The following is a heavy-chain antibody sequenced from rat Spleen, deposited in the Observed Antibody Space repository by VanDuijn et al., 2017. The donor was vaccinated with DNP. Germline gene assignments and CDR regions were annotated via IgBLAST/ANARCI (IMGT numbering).Heavy chain of an antibody. V-gene: IGHV2-32*01. CDR3: SRVGYYSAVDY. CDR1: GFSLTSSH. CDR2: MWSDGDT. J-gene: IGHJ2*01. Sequence: QVQLKESGPGLVQPSQTLSLTCTVSGFSLTSSHVHWVRQPPGEGLEWMGLMWSDGDTSYNSTLKSRLSISRDTSKSQVFLKMNSLQTEDTAIYFCSRVGYYSAVDYWGQGVMVRVSA. D-gene: IGHD1-1*01.